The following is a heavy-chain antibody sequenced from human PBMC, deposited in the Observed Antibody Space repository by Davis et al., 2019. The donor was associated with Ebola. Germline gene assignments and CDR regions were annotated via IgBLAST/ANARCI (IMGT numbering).Heavy chain of an antibody. D-gene: IGHD2-2*02. J-gene: IGHJ6*03. V-gene: IGHV3-23*01. CDR1: GFTFSSYA. Sequence: PGGSLRLSCAASGFTFSSYAMSWVRQAPGKGLEWVSAISGSGGSTYYADSVKGRFTISRDNSKNTLYLQMNSLRAEDTAVYYCAKEGVMDIVVVPAAIETSYYYYYMDVWGKGTTVTVSS. CDR2: ISGSGGST. CDR3: AKEGVMDIVVVPAAIETSYYYYYMDV.